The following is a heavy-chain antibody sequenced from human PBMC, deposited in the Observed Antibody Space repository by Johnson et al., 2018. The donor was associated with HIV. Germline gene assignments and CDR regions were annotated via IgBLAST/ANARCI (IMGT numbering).Heavy chain of an antibody. V-gene: IGHV3-15*01. J-gene: IGHJ3*01. CDR3: ARAPLGYCSSSTCITDAFDV. D-gene: IGHD2-2*01. Sequence: VQLVESGGGLVQPGGSLRLSCAASGFTFSNAWMIWVRQAPGKGLECVGRIKSKTDGGTTDYAAPVKGRFTISRDDSKNTLYLQMNSRKTEDTALYYCARAPLGYCSSSTCITDAFDVLGQGTMVTVSS. CDR2: IKSKTDGGTT. CDR1: GFTFSNAW.